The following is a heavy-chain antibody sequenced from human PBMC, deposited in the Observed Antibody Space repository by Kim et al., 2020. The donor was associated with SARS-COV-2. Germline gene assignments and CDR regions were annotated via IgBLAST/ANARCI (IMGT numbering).Heavy chain of an antibody. J-gene: IGHJ4*01. CDR1: GFTFETYG. CDR2: VSASGANT. V-gene: IGHV3-23*01. D-gene: IGHD1-26*01. CDR3: AKSPSSGRVYAGLDF. Sequence: GGSLRLSCAASGFTFETYGMGWVRQAPGKGLEWVSSVSASGANTYYADSVKGRFTISRDNSKNTLYLQMNSLRAEDTALYYCAKSPSSGRVYAGLDFWG.